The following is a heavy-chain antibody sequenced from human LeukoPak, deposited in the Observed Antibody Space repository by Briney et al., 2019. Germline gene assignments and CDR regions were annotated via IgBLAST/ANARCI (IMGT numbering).Heavy chain of an antibody. CDR1: GGSISSYY. CDR2: IYYSGST. D-gene: IGHD4-17*01. J-gene: IGHJ4*02. Sequence: KPSETLSLTCTVSGGSISSYYWSWIRQPPGKGLEWIGYIYYSGSTNYNPSLKSRVTISVDTSKNQFSLKPSSVTAADTAVYYCARHDYGDYTVDYWGQGTLVTVSS. CDR3: ARHDYGDYTVDY. V-gene: IGHV4-59*08.